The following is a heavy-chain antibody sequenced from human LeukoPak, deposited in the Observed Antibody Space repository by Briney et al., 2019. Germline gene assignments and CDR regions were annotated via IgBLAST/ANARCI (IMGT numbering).Heavy chain of an antibody. J-gene: IGHJ5*02. CDR1: GFTFTNAW. D-gene: IGHD2-15*01. CDR2: INHSGNT. V-gene: IGHV4-4*02. Sequence: PGGSLRLSCAASGFTFTNAWMSWVRQAPGKGLEWIGEINHSGNTNYNPSLKSRVTISVDTSKNQFSLKLSSVTAADTAVYYCVTEPGYCTGGRCYGGWFDPWGQGTLVTVSS. CDR3: VTEPGYCTGGRCYGGWFDP.